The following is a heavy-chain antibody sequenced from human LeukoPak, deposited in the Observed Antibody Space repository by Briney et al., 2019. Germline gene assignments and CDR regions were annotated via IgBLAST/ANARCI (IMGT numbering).Heavy chain of an antibody. Sequence: GRSLRLSCAASGFTFSSYAMHWVRQAPGKGLEWVAVISYDGSNKYYADSVKGRFTISRDNAKNSLYLQMNSLRAEDTALYYCAKLGHDYGDYYGMDVWGQGTTVTVSS. V-gene: IGHV3-30-3*02. CDR2: ISYDGSNK. J-gene: IGHJ6*02. CDR3: AKLGHDYGDYYGMDV. D-gene: IGHD4-17*01. CDR1: GFTFSSYA.